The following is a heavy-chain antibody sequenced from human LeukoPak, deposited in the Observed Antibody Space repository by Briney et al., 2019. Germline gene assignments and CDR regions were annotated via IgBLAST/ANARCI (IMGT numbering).Heavy chain of an antibody. CDR2: INHSGST. CDR3: ARGLGDDFWSGYYEAFDI. J-gene: IGHJ3*02. V-gene: IGHV4-34*01. D-gene: IGHD3-3*01. Sequence: SETLSLTCNVSGGSTSSYYWSWIRQPPGKGLEWIGEINHSGSTNYNPSLKSRVTISVDTSKNQFSLKLSSVTAADTAVYYCARGLGDDFWSGYYEAFDIWGQGTMVTVSS. CDR1: GGSTSSYY.